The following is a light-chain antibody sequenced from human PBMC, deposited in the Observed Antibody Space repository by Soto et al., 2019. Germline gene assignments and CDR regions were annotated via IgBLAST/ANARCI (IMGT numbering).Light chain of an antibody. J-gene: IGLJ1*01. CDR1: NSNIGSNT. Sequence: QSVLTQPPSASGAPGQRVAISCSGSNSNIGSNTVNWYQHLPATAPKLLIYSNNQRPSGVPDRFSGSKSGTSASLAISGLQSEDEADYYCAAWDVSLNAYVFGTGTKVTVL. CDR2: SNN. V-gene: IGLV1-44*01. CDR3: AAWDVSLNAYV.